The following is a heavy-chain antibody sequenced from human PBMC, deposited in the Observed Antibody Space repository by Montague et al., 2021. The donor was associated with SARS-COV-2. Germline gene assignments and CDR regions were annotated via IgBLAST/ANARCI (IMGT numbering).Heavy chain of an antibody. J-gene: IGHJ4*02. D-gene: IGHD5-12*01. CDR3: ARYCMVASSAPFAVDY. V-gene: IGHV4-31*03. CDR2: IYYSGST. CDR1: GGSISSGGYY. Sequence: TLSLTCTVSGGSISSGGYYWSWIRQHPGKGLEWIGYIYYSGSTYYNPSLKSRVTISVDTSKNQFSLKLGSVTAADTAVYYCARYCMVASSAPFAVDYWGQGTLVTVSS.